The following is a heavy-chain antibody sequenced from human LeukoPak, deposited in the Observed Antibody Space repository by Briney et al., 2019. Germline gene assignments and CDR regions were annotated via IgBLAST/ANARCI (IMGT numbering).Heavy chain of an antibody. D-gene: IGHD3-10*01. Sequence: SETLSLTCTVSGGSISSYYWSWIRQPAGKGLEWIGRIYTSGSTNYNPSLKSRVTMSVDTSKNQFSLKLSSVTAADTAVYYCARVFDSGSQAYFYYMDVWGKGTTVTISS. CDR3: ARVFDSGSQAYFYYMDV. CDR1: GGSISSYY. J-gene: IGHJ6*03. CDR2: IYTSGST. V-gene: IGHV4-4*07.